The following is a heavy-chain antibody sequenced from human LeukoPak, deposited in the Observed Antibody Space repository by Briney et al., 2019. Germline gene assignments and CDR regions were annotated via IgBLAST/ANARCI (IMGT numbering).Heavy chain of an antibody. CDR1: GYTLTELS. V-gene: IGHV1-24*01. CDR2: FDPEDGET. D-gene: IGHD3-22*01. Sequence: VASVKVSCKVSGYTLTELSMHWVRQAPGKGLEWMGGFDPEDGETIYAQKFQGRVTMTEDTSTDTAYMELSSLRSEDTAVYYCATSTPYYYDSSGSQYYYYYMDVWGKGTTVTISS. J-gene: IGHJ6*03. CDR3: ATSTPYYYDSSGSQYYYYYMDV.